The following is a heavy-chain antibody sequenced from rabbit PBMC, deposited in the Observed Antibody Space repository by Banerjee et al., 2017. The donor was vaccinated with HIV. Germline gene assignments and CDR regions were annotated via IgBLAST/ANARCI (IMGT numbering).Heavy chain of an antibody. CDR3: ARDRSGAGGGYATFNL. CDR1: GFDFSSYW. CDR2: IYGSSSGTT. D-gene: IGHD8-1*01. Sequence: QSLEESGGDLVKPGASLTLTCKASGFDFSSYWMCWVRQAPGKGLEWIACIYGSSSGTTYYATWAKGRFTISKTSSTTVTLQMTSLTAADTATYFCARDRSGAGGGYATFNLWGPGTLVTVS. V-gene: IGHV1S40*01. J-gene: IGHJ4*01.